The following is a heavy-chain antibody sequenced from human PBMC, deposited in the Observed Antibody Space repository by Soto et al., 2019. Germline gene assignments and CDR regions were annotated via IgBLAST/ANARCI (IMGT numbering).Heavy chain of an antibody. Sequence: QVQLVQSGAEVKKPGSSVKVSCKASGGTFSSYAISWVRQAPGQGLEWMGGIIPIFGTANYAQKFQGRVTSTADESTSTAYMTLSSLTSDDTAVYYCARSEWELLDWFDPWGQGGLVTVSS. J-gene: IGHJ5*02. CDR2: IIPIFGTA. CDR1: GGTFSSYA. D-gene: IGHD1-26*01. CDR3: ARSEWELLDWFDP. V-gene: IGHV1-69*01.